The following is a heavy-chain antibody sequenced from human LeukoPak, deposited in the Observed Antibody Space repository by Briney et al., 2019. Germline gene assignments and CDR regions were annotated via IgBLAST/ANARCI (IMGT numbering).Heavy chain of an antibody. CDR1: GYSFTSYW. CDR2: IYPGDSDT. Sequence: GESLKISCKGSGYSFTSYWIGWVRQMPGKGLEWMGIIYPGDSDTRYSPSFQGQVTISADKSISTAYLQWSSLKASDTAMYYCARGDVDTAMATEIFDYWGQGTLVTVSS. D-gene: IGHD5-18*01. V-gene: IGHV5-51*01. J-gene: IGHJ4*02. CDR3: ARGDVDTAMATEIFDY.